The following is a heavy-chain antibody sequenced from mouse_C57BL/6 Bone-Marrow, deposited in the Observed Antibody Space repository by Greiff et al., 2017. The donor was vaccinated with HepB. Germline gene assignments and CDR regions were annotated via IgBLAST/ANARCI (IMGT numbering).Heavy chain of an antibody. CDR2: IYPGNSDT. Sequence: DVKLQESGTVLVRPGASVKMSCKTSGYTFTSYWMHWVKQRPGQGLEWIGAIYPGNSDTSYNQKFKGKAKLTAVTSASTTYMELSSLTDDDSAVCSCTIDGYLFDYWGQGTTLTVSS. V-gene: IGHV1-5*01. D-gene: IGHD2-3*01. CDR1: GYTFTSYW. J-gene: IGHJ2*01. CDR3: TIDGYLFDY.